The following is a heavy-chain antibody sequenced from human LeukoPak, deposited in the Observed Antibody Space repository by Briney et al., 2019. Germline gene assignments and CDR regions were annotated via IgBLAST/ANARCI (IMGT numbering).Heavy chain of an antibody. CDR2: IIPLFGTS. D-gene: IGHD1-26*01. Sequence: SVKVSCKVSGGSFSSHAISWVRQAPGQGPEWMGGIIPLFGTSNYAQKFQGRVTITADASTSTVYLDLSSLRSEDTALYYCARGMWEQQSAKYYYYHMDVWGKGTTVTVSS. J-gene: IGHJ6*03. V-gene: IGHV1-69*13. CDR3: ARGMWEQQSAKYYYYHMDV. CDR1: GGSFSSHA.